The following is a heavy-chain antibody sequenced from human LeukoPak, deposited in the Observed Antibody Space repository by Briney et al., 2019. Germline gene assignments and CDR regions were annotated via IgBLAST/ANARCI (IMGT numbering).Heavy chain of an antibody. J-gene: IGHJ5*02. Sequence: SETLSLTCTVSGGSISSSSYYWGWSRQPPGKGLEWSGSIYYSGSTYYNPSLKSRVTISVDTSKNQFSLKLSSVTAADTAVYYCAIVLRISHPWFDPWGQGTLVTVSS. CDR2: IYYSGST. CDR1: GGSISSSSYY. CDR3: AIVLRISHPWFDP. D-gene: IGHD2-15*01. V-gene: IGHV4-39*07.